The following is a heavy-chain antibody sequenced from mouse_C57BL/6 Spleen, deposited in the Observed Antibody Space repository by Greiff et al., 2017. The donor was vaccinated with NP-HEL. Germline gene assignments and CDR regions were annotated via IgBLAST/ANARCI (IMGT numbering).Heavy chain of an antibody. CDR3: ARLPFYYDYAWFAY. V-gene: IGHV1-55*01. Sequence: VQLQQPGAELVKPGASVKMSCKASGYTFTSYWITWVKQRPGQGLEWIGDIYPGSGSTNYNEKFKSKATLTVDTSSSTAYMQLSSLTSEDSAVYYCARLPFYYDYAWFAYWGQGTLVTVSA. CDR2: IYPGSGST. D-gene: IGHD2-4*01. J-gene: IGHJ3*01. CDR1: GYTFTSYW.